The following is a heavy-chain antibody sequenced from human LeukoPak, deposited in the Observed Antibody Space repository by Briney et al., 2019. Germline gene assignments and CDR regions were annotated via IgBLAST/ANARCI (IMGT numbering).Heavy chain of an antibody. CDR3: AKVLSGYYPTDAFDI. J-gene: IGHJ3*02. Sequence: GGSLRLSCVASGFYFGGHAMHWLRQAPGKGLEWVAYITYGSDTIFYADSVKGRFTVSRDNAKNSLYLQMNSLRAEDTAVYYCAKVLSGYYPTDAFDIWGQGTMVTVSS. CDR2: ITYGSDTI. D-gene: IGHD3-22*01. V-gene: IGHV3-48*04. CDR1: GFYFGGHA.